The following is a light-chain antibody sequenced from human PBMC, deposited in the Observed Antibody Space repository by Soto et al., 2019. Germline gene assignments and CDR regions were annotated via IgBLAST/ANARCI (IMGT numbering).Light chain of an antibody. Sequence: EIVLTQSPATLSLSPGERATLSCRASQSVSSYLAWYQQKPGQAPRLLIYDASNRATGIPDRFSGSGSGTDFTLTIRRLEPEDFAVYYCQQYGRSPWTFGQGTKWIS. J-gene: IGKJ1*01. V-gene: IGKV3-20*01. CDR3: QQYGRSPWT. CDR2: DAS. CDR1: QSVSSY.